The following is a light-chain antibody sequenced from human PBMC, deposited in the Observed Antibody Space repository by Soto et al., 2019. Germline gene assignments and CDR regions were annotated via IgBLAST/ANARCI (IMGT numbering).Light chain of an antibody. V-gene: IGKV3-20*01. Sequence: EIVLTQSPGTLSLSPGERATLSCRASQSVSSSYLAWYQQRPGQAPRLLIYDASSRATGIPDRFSGSGSGTDFNLTISRLEPADFAVYYCHQYGSPPSTFGQGTKVESK. CDR1: QSVSSSY. CDR3: HQYGSPPST. CDR2: DAS. J-gene: IGKJ1*01.